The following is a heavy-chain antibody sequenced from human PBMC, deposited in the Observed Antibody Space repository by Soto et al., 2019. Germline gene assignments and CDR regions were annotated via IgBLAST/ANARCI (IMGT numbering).Heavy chain of an antibody. D-gene: IGHD5-12*01. Sequence: SETLSLTCAFSGCTISTGGCCWAWMRQPPGKPLEGIGHTYESGNPYSNPLLQSRVIISVARSKNQFSLKLSSVTAADTAVYYSDREAYSGYDGYFDPWGQGTLVTVSS. CDR3: DREAYSGYDGYFDP. CDR2: TYESGNP. CDR1: GCTISTGGCC. V-gene: IGHV4-30-2*01. J-gene: IGHJ5*02.